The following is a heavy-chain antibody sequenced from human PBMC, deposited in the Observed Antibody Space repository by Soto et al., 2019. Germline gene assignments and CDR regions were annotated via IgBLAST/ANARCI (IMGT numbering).Heavy chain of an antibody. D-gene: IGHD2-15*01. CDR3: ARGQGYCSGGICYYYYYGMDV. CDR1: GGTFSSDA. J-gene: IGHJ6*02. CDR2: IIPTSGTA. V-gene: IGHV1-69*13. Sequence: GASVKISCKASGGTFSSDAFSCVRQAPGQGLEWMGGIIPTSGTANYAQKFQGRATITADESTSTAYMELSSLTSEDTAVYFCARGQGYCSGGICYYYYYGMDVWGQGTTVTVSS.